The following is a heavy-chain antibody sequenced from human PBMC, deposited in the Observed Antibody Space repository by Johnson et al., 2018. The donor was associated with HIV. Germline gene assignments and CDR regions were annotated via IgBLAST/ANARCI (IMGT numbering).Heavy chain of an antibody. CDR1: GFSFSDYY. CDR2: ITSSGSTK. Sequence: QVQLVESGGGLVKPGGSLRLSCAASGFSFSDYYMSWIRQAQGRGLEWVSYITSSGSTKYYAVSVKGRFTISRDNAKNSLYLQMNSLRAEDTAVYYCAREGIVGATDDAFDIWGQGTMVTVSS. V-gene: IGHV3-11*04. J-gene: IGHJ3*02. CDR3: AREGIVGATDDAFDI. D-gene: IGHD1-26*01.